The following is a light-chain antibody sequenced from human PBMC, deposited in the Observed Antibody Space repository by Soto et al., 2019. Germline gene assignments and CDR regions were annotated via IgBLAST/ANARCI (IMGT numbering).Light chain of an antibody. CDR3: QQYDSQSYT. CDR1: QSISSW. Sequence: DIQITQSPSTLSASVGDRVTIACRASQSISSWLAWYQQKPGKAPKLLIYKASSLESGVPSRFSGSGSGTEFTLTISSLQPDDFATYYCQQYDSQSYTFGQGTKVEIK. CDR2: KAS. V-gene: IGKV1-5*03. J-gene: IGKJ2*01.